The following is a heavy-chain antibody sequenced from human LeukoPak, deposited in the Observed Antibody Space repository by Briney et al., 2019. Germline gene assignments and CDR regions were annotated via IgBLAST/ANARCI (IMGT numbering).Heavy chain of an antibody. V-gene: IGHV4-34*01. D-gene: IGHD2-15*01. CDR3: ARGYGSGDSGIHYYYGMDV. CDR1: GGSFSGYY. J-gene: IGHJ6*02. Sequence: PSETLSLTCAVYGGSFSGYYWSWIRQPAGNGLEWIGEINHSGSTNYNPSLKSRVTISVDTSKNQFSLKLSSVTAADTAVYYCARGYGSGDSGIHYYYGMDVWGQGTTVTVSS. CDR2: INHSGST.